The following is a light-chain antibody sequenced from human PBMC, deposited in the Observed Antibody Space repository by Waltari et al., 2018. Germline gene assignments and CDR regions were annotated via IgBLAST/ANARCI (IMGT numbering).Light chain of an antibody. Sequence: DIVLTQSPATLSLSPGEIATLSCRASQSASSSYFAWYQQKPGQAPRLLIYDASNRATGIPARFSGSGSGTDFTLTISSLEPEDFAVYYCQQRSNWPPRYTFGQGTKLEIK. CDR2: DAS. V-gene: IGKV3-11*01. CDR3: QQRSNWPPRYT. CDR1: QSASSSY. J-gene: IGKJ2*01.